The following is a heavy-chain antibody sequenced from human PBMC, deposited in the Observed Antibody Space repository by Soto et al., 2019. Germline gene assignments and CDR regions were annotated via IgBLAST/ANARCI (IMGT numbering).Heavy chain of an antibody. CDR2: IKSKTDGGTI. CDR3: TTVGSITTAGTPFDY. V-gene: IGHV3-15*07. D-gene: IGHD6-13*01. J-gene: IGHJ4*02. Sequence: EVQLLESGGDLVKPGGSLRLSCAASDLTFSNTWMNWVRQAPGKGLEWVGRIKSKTDGGTIDYAAPVKGRFTISRDDSKDTLYLQMNSLKTEDTAVYYCTTVGSITTAGTPFDYWGQGTLVTVSS. CDR1: DLTFSNTW.